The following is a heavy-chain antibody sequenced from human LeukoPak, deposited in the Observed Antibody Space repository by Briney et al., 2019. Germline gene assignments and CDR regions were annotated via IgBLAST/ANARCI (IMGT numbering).Heavy chain of an antibody. CDR3: ASTYYYGSGSYHNEGFDY. Sequence: SETLSLTCAVSGYSISSGYYWGWIRQPPGKGLEWIGSIYHSGSTYYNPSLKSRVTISVDTSKNQFSLKLSSVTAADTAVYYCASTYYYGSGSYHNEGFDYWGQGTLVTVSS. J-gene: IGHJ4*02. CDR2: IYHSGST. CDR1: GYSISSGYY. V-gene: IGHV4-38-2*01. D-gene: IGHD3-10*01.